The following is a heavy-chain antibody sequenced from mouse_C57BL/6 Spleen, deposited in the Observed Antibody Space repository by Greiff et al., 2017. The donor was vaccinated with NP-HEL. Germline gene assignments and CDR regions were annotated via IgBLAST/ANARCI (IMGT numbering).Heavy chain of an antibody. D-gene: IGHD2-12*01. Sequence: VQLQESGAELVKPGASVKVSCKASGYTFTSYWMHWVKQRPGQGLEWIGRIHPSDSDTNYNQKFKGKATLTVDKYSSTAYMQLSSLTSEDSAVYYCAIYVNNYDVNWYFDVWGTGTTVTVSS. CDR3: AIYVNNYDVNWYFDV. CDR2: IHPSDSDT. J-gene: IGHJ1*03. CDR1: GYTFTSYW. V-gene: IGHV1-74*01.